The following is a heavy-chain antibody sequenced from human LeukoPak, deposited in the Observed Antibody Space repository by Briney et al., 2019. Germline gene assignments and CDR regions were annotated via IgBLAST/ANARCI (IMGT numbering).Heavy chain of an antibody. D-gene: IGHD6-19*01. V-gene: IGHV3-48*04. Sequence: GGSLRLSCVASGFTFRNCEMNWVRQTPGKGLEWVSYISSSSSTIYYADSVKGRFTISRDNARNSLYLQMSSLRAEDTAVYYCARGPYNSGHYFDYWGQGTLATVSS. CDR1: GFTFRNCE. CDR2: ISSSSSTI. CDR3: ARGPYNSGHYFDY. J-gene: IGHJ4*02.